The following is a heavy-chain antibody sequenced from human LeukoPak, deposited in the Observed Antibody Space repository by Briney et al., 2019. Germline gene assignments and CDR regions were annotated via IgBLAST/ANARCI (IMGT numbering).Heavy chain of an antibody. D-gene: IGHD2-2*01. CDR2: IYTSGST. Sequence: KTSETLSLTCTVSGGSINSYYWSWIRQPAGKGLEWIGRIYTSGSTNYNPSLKSRVTMSVDTSKNQFSLKLSSVTAADTAVYYCARDAQPIIVVVPANWFDPWGQGTLVTVSS. CDR1: GGSINSYY. J-gene: IGHJ5*02. CDR3: ARDAQPIIVVVPANWFDP. V-gene: IGHV4-4*07.